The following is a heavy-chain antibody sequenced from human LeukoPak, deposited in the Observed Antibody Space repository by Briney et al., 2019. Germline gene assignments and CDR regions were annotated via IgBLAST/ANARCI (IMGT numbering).Heavy chain of an antibody. CDR2: ISSSSSTI. J-gene: IGHJ4*02. D-gene: IGHD3-10*01. CDR1: GFTFSSYS. Sequence: GGSLRLSCAASGFTFSSYSMNWVRQAPGRGLEWVSYISSSSSTIYYAGSVKGRFTISRDNAKNSLYLQMNSLRAEDTAVYYCARDGSYYGSGNHDYWGQGTLVTVSS. V-gene: IGHV3-48*01. CDR3: ARDGSYYGSGNHDY.